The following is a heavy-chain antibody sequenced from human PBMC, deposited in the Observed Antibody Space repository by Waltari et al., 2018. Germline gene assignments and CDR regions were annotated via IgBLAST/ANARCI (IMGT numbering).Heavy chain of an antibody. CDR3: ARSNSYSPFDY. Sequence: EVQLVESGGGLVQPGGSLGLSCAASGFTFRNHYMDWVRQAPGKGLEWVGRIRNRGNSYTTEYAASGKGRFTISRDDSKNSLYLQMNSLETEDTAVYYCARSNSYSPFDYWGQGILVTVSS. CDR2: IRNRGNSYTT. V-gene: IGHV3-72*01. CDR1: GFTFRNHY. D-gene: IGHD3-16*02. J-gene: IGHJ4*02.